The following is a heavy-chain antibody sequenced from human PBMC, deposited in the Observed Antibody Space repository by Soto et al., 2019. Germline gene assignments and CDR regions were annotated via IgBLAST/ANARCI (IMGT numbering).Heavy chain of an antibody. Sequence: ASVKVSCKASGYTFTSYGISWVRQAPGQGLEWMGWISAYNGNTNYAQKLQGRVTMTTDTSTSTAYMELRSLRSDDTAVYYCARDGITIFGVVIMNYYYYMDVWGKGTTVTVSS. CDR3: ARDGITIFGVVIMNYYYYMDV. CDR1: GYTFTSYG. V-gene: IGHV1-18*01. D-gene: IGHD3-3*01. CDR2: ISAYNGNT. J-gene: IGHJ6*03.